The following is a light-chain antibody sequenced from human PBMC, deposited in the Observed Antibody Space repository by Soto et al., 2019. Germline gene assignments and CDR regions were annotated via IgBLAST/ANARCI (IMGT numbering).Light chain of an antibody. Sequence: EIVMTPSPATLSVSPGERANLSCRASQSVSTNLAWYQQKPGQAPRLLIYGASTRATGIPARFSGSGSGTEFTLTISSLQSEDFAVYYCQQFHNWPPITFGQGTRLEIK. CDR1: QSVSTN. J-gene: IGKJ5*01. CDR2: GAS. CDR3: QQFHNWPPIT. V-gene: IGKV3-15*01.